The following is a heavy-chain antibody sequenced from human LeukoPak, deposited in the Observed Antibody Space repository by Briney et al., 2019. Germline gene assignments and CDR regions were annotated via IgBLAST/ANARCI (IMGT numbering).Heavy chain of an antibody. CDR1: GYSISSGYY. V-gene: IGHV4-38-2*01. CDR2: IYHSGST. Sequence: SETLSLTCAVSGYSISSGYYWGWIRQPPGKGLEWIGSIYHSGSTYYNPSLKSRVTISVDTSKNQFSLKLSSVTAADTAVYYCARILGNYFDYWGQRTLVTVSS. CDR3: ARILGNYFDY. J-gene: IGHJ4*02. D-gene: IGHD2-15*01.